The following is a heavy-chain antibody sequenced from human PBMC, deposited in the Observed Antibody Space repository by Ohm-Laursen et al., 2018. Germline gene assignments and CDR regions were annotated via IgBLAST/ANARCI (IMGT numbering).Heavy chain of an antibody. J-gene: IGHJ4*02. CDR2: IWYDGSNK. D-gene: IGHD6-19*01. V-gene: IGHV3-33*01. Sequence: SLRLSCTASGFTFSSYGMHWVRQAPGKGLEGGAVIWYDGSNKYYADFVKGRFTISRDNSKNTLYLQMNSLRAEDTAVYYCARASSSIAVAGLDYWGQGTLVTVSS. CDR1: GFTFSSYG. CDR3: ARASSSIAVAGLDY.